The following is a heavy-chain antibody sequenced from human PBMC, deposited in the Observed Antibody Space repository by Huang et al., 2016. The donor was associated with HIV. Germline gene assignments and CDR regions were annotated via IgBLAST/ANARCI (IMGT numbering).Heavy chain of an antibody. J-gene: IGHJ4*02. Sequence: QVQLVQSGAEVKKPGSTVKVSCKASGGTFSNYGISWVRQAPGQGLEWRGWIIPVFGTTTYAQKFQGRVTVTADESTSTAYMELNSLRSEDTAVYYCARQLYDSTGYLLGARLLDWGQGTLVTVSS. V-gene: IGHV1-69*12. CDR1: GGTFSNYG. CDR3: ARQLYDSTGYLLGARLLD. CDR2: IIPVFGTT. D-gene: IGHD3-22*01.